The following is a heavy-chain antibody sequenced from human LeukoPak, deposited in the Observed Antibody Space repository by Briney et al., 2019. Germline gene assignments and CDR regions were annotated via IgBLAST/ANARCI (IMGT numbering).Heavy chain of an antibody. CDR1: VGSFIGYY. J-gene: IGHJ5*02. Sequence: SETLSLTCALHVGSFIGYYWSWIRQPPGKGLEWIGEINHSGSTNYNPSLKSRVTISVDTSKKQFSLKLSSVTAADTAVYYCARAPVAATLNWFDPWGQGTLVTVSS. V-gene: IGHV4-34*01. CDR3: ARAPVAATLNWFDP. D-gene: IGHD2-15*01. CDR2: INHSGST.